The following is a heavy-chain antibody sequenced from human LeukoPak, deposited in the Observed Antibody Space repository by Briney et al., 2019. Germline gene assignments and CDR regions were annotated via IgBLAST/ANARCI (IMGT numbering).Heavy chain of an antibody. V-gene: IGHV3-7*01. D-gene: IGHD1-1*01. CDR1: GFTFGDYA. Sequence: GGSLRLSCTASGFTFGDYAMSWVRQAPGKGLEWVANIKQDGSEKYYVDSVKGRFTISRDNAKNSLYLQMNSLRAEDTAVYYCARENWNGFDYWGQGTLVTVSS. CDR2: IKQDGSEK. CDR3: ARENWNGFDY. J-gene: IGHJ4*02.